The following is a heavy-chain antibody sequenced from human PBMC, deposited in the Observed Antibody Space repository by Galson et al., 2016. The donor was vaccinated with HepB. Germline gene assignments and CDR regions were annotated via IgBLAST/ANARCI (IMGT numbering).Heavy chain of an antibody. CDR2: ISSSSSYI. CDR1: GFTFSTYS. Sequence: SLRLSCAASGFTFSTYSMHWVRQVPGKGLEWVSSISSSSSYIYYGDSLKGRFTISRGNAKNSLYLQMNSLRAEDTAVYYCARDRGIQLWSRDGFDYWGQGTLVTVSS. J-gene: IGHJ4*02. CDR3: ARDRGIQLWSRDGFDY. D-gene: IGHD5-18*01. V-gene: IGHV3-21*01.